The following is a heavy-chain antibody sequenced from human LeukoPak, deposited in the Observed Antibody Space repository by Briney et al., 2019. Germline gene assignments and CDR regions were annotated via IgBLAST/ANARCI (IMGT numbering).Heavy chain of an antibody. V-gene: IGHV1-18*01. CDR2: ISGDNGDT. CDR1: GYTFMSYG. D-gene: IGHD1-26*01. CDR3: ARDRYGVRSGSCDY. Sequence: ASVKVSCKASGYTFMSYGIHWVRQAPGQGLEWMGWISGDNGDTNYAQKLQGRVTMTTDTSTSTAYMELRSLRYDDTAVYYCARDRYGVRSGSCDYWGQGTLVTVSS. J-gene: IGHJ4*02.